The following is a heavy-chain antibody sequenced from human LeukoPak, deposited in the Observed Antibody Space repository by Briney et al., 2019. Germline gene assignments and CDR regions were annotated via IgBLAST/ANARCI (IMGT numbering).Heavy chain of an antibody. J-gene: IGHJ4*02. CDR3: AGALTVTTKGLGY. Sequence: GGSLRLSCAASGFTFSDYHMDWVRQAPGKGLEWVGRTGNEANSYTTQYAASVKGRFSISRGVSKTSVYLQISSLQTEDTAVYYCAGALTVTTKGLGYWGQGTRVTVSS. CDR1: GFTFSDYH. CDR2: TGNEANSYTT. V-gene: IGHV3-72*01. D-gene: IGHD4-17*01.